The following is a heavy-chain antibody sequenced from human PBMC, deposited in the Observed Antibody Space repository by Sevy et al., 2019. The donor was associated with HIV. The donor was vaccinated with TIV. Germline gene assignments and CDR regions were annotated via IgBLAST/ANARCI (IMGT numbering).Heavy chain of an antibody. Sequence: SETLSLTCTVSGASIRDSSYYWAWIRQPPGKGLEWIGNIYSYGETYYNSSLKSRVTISVDTSKIQFSLSLTSVTAADTAIYFCARSMEQQLDAFDIWGQGTMVTVSS. CDR1: GASIRDSSYY. V-gene: IGHV4-39*01. D-gene: IGHD6-13*01. CDR3: ARSMEQQLDAFDI. J-gene: IGHJ3*02. CDR2: IYSYGET.